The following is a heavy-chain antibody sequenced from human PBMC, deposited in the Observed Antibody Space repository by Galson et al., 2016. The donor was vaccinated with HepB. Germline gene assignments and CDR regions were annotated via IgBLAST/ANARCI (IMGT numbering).Heavy chain of an antibody. CDR1: GFTFSNYG. V-gene: IGHV3-30*18. J-gene: IGHJ4*02. D-gene: IGHD5-12*01. CDR2: ISFDGSNK. Sequence: SLRLSCAASGFTFSNYGMHWVRQAPGKGLEWVAVISFDGSNKYYADSVKGRFTISRDNSKSTLYLQMNSLRPEDTAVYYCAKAKTWIGLYYFDYWGQGTLVTVSS. CDR3: AKAKTWIGLYYFDY.